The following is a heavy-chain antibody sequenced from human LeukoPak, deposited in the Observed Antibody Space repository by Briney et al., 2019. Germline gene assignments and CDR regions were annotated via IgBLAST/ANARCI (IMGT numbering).Heavy chain of an antibody. Sequence: PGGSLRLSCAASGFTFSSYGMHWVRQAPGKGLEWVAVISYDGSNKYYADSVKGRFTISRDNSKNTLYLQMNSLRAEDTAVYYCAKGLGLTTTDAFDIWGQGTMVTVSS. CDR1: GFTFSSYG. V-gene: IGHV3-30*18. CDR3: AKGLGLTTTDAFDI. CDR2: ISYDGSNK. J-gene: IGHJ3*02. D-gene: IGHD1-1*01.